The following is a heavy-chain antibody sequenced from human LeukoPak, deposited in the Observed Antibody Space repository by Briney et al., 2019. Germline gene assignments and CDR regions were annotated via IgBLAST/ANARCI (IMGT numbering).Heavy chain of an antibody. CDR2: IKQDGSEK. Sequence: ETLSLTCAVYGGSFSGYYWSWVRQAPGKGLEWVANIKQDGSEKYYVDSVKGRFTISRDNTKNTLFLQMNSLRAEDTAVYYCSRVNPPTYYYYYYMDVWGKGTTVTVSS. CDR3: SRVNPPTYYYYYYMDV. J-gene: IGHJ6*03. CDR1: GGSFSGYY. V-gene: IGHV3-7*01.